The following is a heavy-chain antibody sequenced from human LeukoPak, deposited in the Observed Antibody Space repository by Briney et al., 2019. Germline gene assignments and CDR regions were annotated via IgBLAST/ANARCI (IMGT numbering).Heavy chain of an antibody. CDR2: IYPGDSDT. Sequence: GESLKISCKGSGYSFTSYWVAWVRQMPGKGLEWMGIIYPGDSDTRYSPSFQGQVTISADKFISTAYLQWSSLKASDIAMYYCARLTNLYSGSHWYWGQGTLVTVSS. CDR3: ARLTNLYSGSHWY. J-gene: IGHJ4*02. V-gene: IGHV5-51*01. CDR1: GYSFTSYW. D-gene: IGHD1-26*01.